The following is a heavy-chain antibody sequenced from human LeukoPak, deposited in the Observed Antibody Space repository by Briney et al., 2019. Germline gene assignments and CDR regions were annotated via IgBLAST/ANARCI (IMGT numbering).Heavy chain of an antibody. Sequence: PSETLSLTCTVSGGSISSYFWCWIRQPPRQVLESIGYIHYCGSTNYNPSLKRQVTISVDTSKNQFSLNLSSVTAADTAVYYCARLKGTFWSGYQTTNWFDPWGQGILVTVSS. CDR2: IHYCGST. CDR3: ARLKGTFWSGYQTTNWFDP. V-gene: IGHV4-59*01. J-gene: IGHJ5*02. D-gene: IGHD3-3*01. CDR1: GGSISSYF.